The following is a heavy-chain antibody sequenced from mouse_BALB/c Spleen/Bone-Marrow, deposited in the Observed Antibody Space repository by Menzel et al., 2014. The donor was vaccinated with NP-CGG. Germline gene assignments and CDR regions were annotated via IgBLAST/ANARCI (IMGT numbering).Heavy chain of an antibody. CDR2: ISCYNGAT. J-gene: IGHJ2*01. CDR1: GYSFTGYY. Sequence: LVKTGASVKISCKASGYSFTGYYMHWVKQSHGKSLEWIGYISCYNGATSYNQKFKGKATFTVDTSSSTAYMQFNSPTSEDSAVYYCARGDGHYVDFDYWGQGTTLTVSS. CDR3: ARGDGHYVDFDY. V-gene: IGHV1S34*01. D-gene: IGHD2-3*01.